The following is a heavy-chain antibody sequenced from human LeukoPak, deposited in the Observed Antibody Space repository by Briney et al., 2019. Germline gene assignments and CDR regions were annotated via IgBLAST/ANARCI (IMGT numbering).Heavy chain of an antibody. CDR2: IIPIFGTA. Sequence: VKVSCKASGGTFSSYAISWVRQAPGQGLEWMGGIIPIFGTANYAQKFQGRVTITADESTSTAYMELSSLRSEDTAVYYCARLDEYSSSSRYYGMDVWGQGTTVTVSS. J-gene: IGHJ6*02. V-gene: IGHV1-69*01. CDR1: GGTFSSYA. D-gene: IGHD6-6*01. CDR3: ARLDEYSSSSRYYGMDV.